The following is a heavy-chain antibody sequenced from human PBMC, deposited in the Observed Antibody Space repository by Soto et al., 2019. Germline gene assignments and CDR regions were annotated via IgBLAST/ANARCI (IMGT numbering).Heavy chain of an antibody. J-gene: IGHJ5*02. V-gene: IGHV3-30*18. CDR1: GFTFISYG. CDR3: AKDAYGYSSSWYENWFDP. CDR2: ISYDGSNK. D-gene: IGHD6-13*01. Sequence: PWGSLRLSCAASGFTFISYGIRFVRHSAFKWLEWVAVISYDGSNKYYADSVKGRFTISRDNSKNTLYLQMNSLRAEDTAVYYCAKDAYGYSSSWYENWFDPWGQGTLVTVSS.